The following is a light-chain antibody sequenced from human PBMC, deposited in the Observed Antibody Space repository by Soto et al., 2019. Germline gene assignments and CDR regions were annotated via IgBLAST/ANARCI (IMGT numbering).Light chain of an antibody. J-gene: IGKJ5*01. CDR1: QSVSSN. V-gene: IGKV3-15*01. CDR2: CAS. Sequence: EIVITQSPATLSVSPGERATLSCRASQSVSSNLAWYQQKPGQAPRLLIYCASTRAADIPARFSGSGSGTEFTLTINSLQSEDFAVYYCQQYNSWPPITFGQGTRREI. CDR3: QQYNSWPPIT.